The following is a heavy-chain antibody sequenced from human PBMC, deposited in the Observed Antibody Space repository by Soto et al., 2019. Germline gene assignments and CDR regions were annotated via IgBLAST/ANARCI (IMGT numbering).Heavy chain of an antibody. CDR3: ARELVRITMVRGGNYYYYGMDV. CDR1: GFTFSDYY. Sequence: GGSLRLSCAASGFTFSDYYMSWIRQAPGKGLEWVSYISSSSSYTNYADSVKGRFTISRDNAKNSLYLQMNSLRAEDTAVYYCARELVRITMVRGGNYYYYGMDVWGQGTTVTVSS. D-gene: IGHD3-10*01. CDR2: ISSSSSYT. V-gene: IGHV3-11*06. J-gene: IGHJ6*02.